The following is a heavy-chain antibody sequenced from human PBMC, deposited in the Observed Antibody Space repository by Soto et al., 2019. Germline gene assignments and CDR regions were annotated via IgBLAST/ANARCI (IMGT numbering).Heavy chain of an antibody. V-gene: IGHV4-59*01. J-gene: IGHJ4*02. CDR2: IYYSGST. D-gene: IGHD1-7*01. CDR1: GGSISSYY. CDR3: ARGGNWNYGFDY. Sequence: SETLSLTCTVSGGSISSYYWSWIRQPPGKGLEWIGYIYYSGSTNYNPSLTSRVTMSVDTSKNQFSLKLSSVTAADTAVYYCARGGNWNYGFDYWGQGTLVTVSS.